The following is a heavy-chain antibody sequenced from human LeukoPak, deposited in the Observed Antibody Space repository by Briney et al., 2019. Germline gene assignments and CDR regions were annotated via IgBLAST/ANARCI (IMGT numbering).Heavy chain of an antibody. D-gene: IGHD5-18*01. CDR1: GGSISSYY. CDR2: IYYSGST. J-gene: IGHJ4*02. CDR3: ARAHSYGQWVDY. Sequence: PSETLSLTCTVSGGSISSYYWSWIRQPPGKGLEWIGYIYYSGSTNYNPSLKSRVTISVDTSKNQFSLKLSSVTAADTAVYYCARAHSYGQWVDYWGQGTLVTVSS. V-gene: IGHV4-59*01.